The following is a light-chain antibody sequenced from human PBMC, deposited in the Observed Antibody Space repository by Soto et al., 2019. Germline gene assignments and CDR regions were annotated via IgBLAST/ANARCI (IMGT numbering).Light chain of an antibody. V-gene: IGKV3-20*01. Sequence: EIVLTQSPGTLSLSPGERATLSCRASQSVTSNYLAWYQQKPGRAPRLLIYDTSTRASGVPDRFSGSGSGTEFTLTISRLEPEDFAVYYCQQYGTSPQTFGQGTKVDFK. CDR3: QQYGTSPQT. CDR1: QSVTSNY. CDR2: DTS. J-gene: IGKJ1*01.